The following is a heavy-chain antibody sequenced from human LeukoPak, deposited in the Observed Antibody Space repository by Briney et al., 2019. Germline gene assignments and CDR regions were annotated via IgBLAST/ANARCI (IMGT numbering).Heavy chain of an antibody. V-gene: IGHV3-21*01. CDR2: ISSSSSYI. CDR1: GFTFSSYS. J-gene: IGHJ4*02. Sequence: GGSLRLSCAASGFTFSSYSMNWVRQAPGKGLEWVSSISSSSSYIYYADSVKGRFTISRDNAKNSLYLQMNSLRAEDTAVYYCARGYFNGWSPFDYWGQGTLVTVSS. D-gene: IGHD6-19*01. CDR3: ARGYFNGWSPFDY.